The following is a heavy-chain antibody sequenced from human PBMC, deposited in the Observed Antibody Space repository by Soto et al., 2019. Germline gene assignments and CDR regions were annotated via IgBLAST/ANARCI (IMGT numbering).Heavy chain of an antibody. J-gene: IGHJ4*02. D-gene: IGHD4-17*01. CDR1: GYTFISHG. CDR3: ARGAYGDYDY. V-gene: IGHV1-18*01. CDR2: INTYNGYTIGNT. Sequence: QVQLVQSGAEVKKSGASVKVSCKASGYTFISHGISWVRQAPGQGLEWMGWINTYNGYTIGNTNYAQNFQGRVTMTTDSYTSTAYMELSSLRSDDTAVYYCARGAYGDYDYWGQGTLVSVSS.